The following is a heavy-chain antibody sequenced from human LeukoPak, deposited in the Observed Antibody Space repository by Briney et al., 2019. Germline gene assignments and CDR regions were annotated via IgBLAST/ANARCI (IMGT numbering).Heavy chain of an antibody. Sequence: ASVKVSCKASGYTFTDYYIHWVRQAPGQGLEWMGWINPNSGGTNYAQKFQGGVTMTRDTSITTAYMELSRLKSDDTAVYYCARDFRSGVVTPGYWGQGTLVTVSS. CDR3: ARDFRSGVVTPGY. CDR2: INPNSGGT. J-gene: IGHJ4*02. CDR1: GYTFTDYY. V-gene: IGHV1-2*02. D-gene: IGHD4-23*01.